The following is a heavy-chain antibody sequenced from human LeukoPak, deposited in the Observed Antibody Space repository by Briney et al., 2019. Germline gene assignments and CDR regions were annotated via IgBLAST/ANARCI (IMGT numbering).Heavy chain of an antibody. CDR1: GYTFTGYY. CDR2: INPNSGGT. J-gene: IGHJ4*02. Sequence: ASVKVSCKASGYTFTGYYMHWVRQAPGQGLEWMGWINPNSGGTNYAQKFQGRVTMTRDTSISTAYMELSRLRSDDTAVYYCARDTSMVRGVTTDYWGQGTLVTVSS. V-gene: IGHV1-2*02. CDR3: ARDTSMVRGVTTDY. D-gene: IGHD3-10*01.